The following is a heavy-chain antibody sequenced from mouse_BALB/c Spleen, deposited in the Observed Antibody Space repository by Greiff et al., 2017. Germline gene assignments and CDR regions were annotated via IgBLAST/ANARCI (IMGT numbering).Heavy chain of an antibody. D-gene: IGHD1-2*01. Sequence: QVQLQQSGAELMKPGASVKISCKATGYTFSSYWIEWVKQRPGHGLEWIGEILPGSGSTNYNEKFKGKATFTADTSSNTAYMQLSSLTSEDSAVYYCARLGLRYYGDGGAMDYWGQGTSVTVSS. J-gene: IGHJ4*01. CDR3: ARLGLRYYGDGGAMDY. CDR1: GYTFSSYW. V-gene: IGHV1-9*01. CDR2: ILPGSGST.